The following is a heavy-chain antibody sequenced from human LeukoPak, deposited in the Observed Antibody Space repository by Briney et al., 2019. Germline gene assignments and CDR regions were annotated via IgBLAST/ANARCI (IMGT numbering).Heavy chain of an antibody. Sequence: ASVNVSYKASGATFSSYAIRWVRQAPAQGLEWMGRIIPILGIANYAQKFQGRVTITADKSTSTAYMELRSLRSEDTAVYYCATLYQLPNYGGQGTLVSVSS. CDR2: IIPILGIA. CDR3: ATLYQLPNY. V-gene: IGHV1-69*10. D-gene: IGHD2-2*01. CDR1: GATFSSYA. J-gene: IGHJ4*02.